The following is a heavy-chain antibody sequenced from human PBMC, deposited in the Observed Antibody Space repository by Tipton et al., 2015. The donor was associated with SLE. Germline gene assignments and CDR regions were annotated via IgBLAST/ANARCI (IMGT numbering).Heavy chain of an antibody. CDR1: GSSFSNYY. Sequence: TLSLTCTVSGSSFSNYYWSWIRQPPGKGLEWIGNIYYSGSTNYNPSLKSRVTISVHTSKNQFSLRMSSVIAADTAVYFCARETPYYDFWSGYQDRRDSAYYFDLWGQGTLVTVSS. CDR3: ARETPYYDFWSGYQDRRDSAYYFDL. J-gene: IGHJ4*02. D-gene: IGHD3-3*01. CDR2: IYYSGST. V-gene: IGHV4-59*01.